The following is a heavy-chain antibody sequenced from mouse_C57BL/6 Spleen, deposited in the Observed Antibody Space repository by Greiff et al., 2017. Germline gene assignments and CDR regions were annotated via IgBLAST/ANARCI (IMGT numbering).Heavy chain of an antibody. D-gene: IGHD1-1*01. CDR3: ARSFTTYYAMDY. V-gene: IGHV2-2*01. CDR1: GFSLTSYG. CDR2: IWSGGST. Sequence: VQVEESGPGLVQPSPSLSITCTASGFSLTSYGVHWVRQSPGKGLEWLGVIWSGGSTDYNAAFISRLSISKDNSKSQVFFKMNSLQADDAAIYYCARSFTTYYAMDYWGQGTSVTVSS. J-gene: IGHJ4*01.